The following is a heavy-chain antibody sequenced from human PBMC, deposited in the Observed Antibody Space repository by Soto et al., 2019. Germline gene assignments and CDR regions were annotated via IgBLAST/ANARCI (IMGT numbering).Heavy chain of an antibody. CDR2: INAGNGNT. CDR1: GYTFTSYA. V-gene: IGHV1-3*01. CDR3: ARDNYDFWSGYPRMDYYYGMDV. D-gene: IGHD3-3*01. Sequence: ASVKVSCKASGYTFTSYAMHWVRQAPGQRLEWMGWINAGNGNTKYSQKFQGRVTITRDTSASTAYMELSSLRSEDTAVYYCARDNYDFWSGYPRMDYYYGMDVWGKGTTVTVSS. J-gene: IGHJ6*04.